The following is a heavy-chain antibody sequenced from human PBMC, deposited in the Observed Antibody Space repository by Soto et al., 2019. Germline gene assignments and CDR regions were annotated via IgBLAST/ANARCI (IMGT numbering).Heavy chain of an antibody. Sequence: SETLSLTCAFYCGSFSGYYWSWIRQPPGKGLEWIGEINHSGSTNYNPSLKSRVTISVDTSKNQFSLKLSSVTAADTAVYYCARDRITIFGVVINYYYGMDVWGQGTTVTVSS. CDR1: CGSFSGYY. D-gene: IGHD3-3*01. V-gene: IGHV4-34*01. J-gene: IGHJ6*02. CDR2: INHSGST. CDR3: ARDRITIFGVVINYYYGMDV.